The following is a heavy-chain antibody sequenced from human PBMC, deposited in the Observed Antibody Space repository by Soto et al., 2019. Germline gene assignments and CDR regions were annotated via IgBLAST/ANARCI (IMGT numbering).Heavy chain of an antibody. CDR2: MNPNSGNT. Sequence: ASVKVSCKASGYTFTSYDINWVRQATGQGLAWMGWMNPNSGNTGYAQKFQGRVTMTRNTSISTAYMELSSLRSEDTAVYYCARGADYDYIWGSYRYYAFDIWGQGTMVTVSS. D-gene: IGHD3-16*02. CDR1: GYTFTSYD. J-gene: IGHJ3*02. CDR3: ARGADYDYIWGSYRYYAFDI. V-gene: IGHV1-8*01.